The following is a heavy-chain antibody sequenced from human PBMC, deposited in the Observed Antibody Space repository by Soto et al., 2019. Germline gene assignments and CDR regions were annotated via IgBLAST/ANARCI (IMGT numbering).Heavy chain of an antibody. CDR2: IVGSGGRT. CDR3: AKAPVPDYTAYGSCVFEL. V-gene: IGHV3-23*01. J-gene: IGHJ2*01. D-gene: IGHD4-4*01. CDR1: GFTFSSYW. Sequence: GGSLRLSCAASGFTFSSYWMSWVRQAPGKGLEWVSSIVGSGGRTYYADSVQGRFTISRDNSKNTLYLQMNSLGAEDTAIFYCAKAPVPDYTAYGSCVFELWGRGTLVT.